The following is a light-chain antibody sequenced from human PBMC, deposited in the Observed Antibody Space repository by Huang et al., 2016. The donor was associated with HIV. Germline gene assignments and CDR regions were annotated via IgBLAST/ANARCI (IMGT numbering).Light chain of an antibody. CDR2: KTS. J-gene: IGKJ2*01. Sequence: DIQMTQSPSTLSASVGDRVTITCRASQNILNWLAWYKQKPGRAPSLVIYKTSTVQNGVPSRFSGSGSGTEFTLSISSLQPDDFATYYCQQYNSHPYTFGQGTKLDIK. CDR3: QQYNSHPYT. CDR1: QNILNW. V-gene: IGKV1-5*03.